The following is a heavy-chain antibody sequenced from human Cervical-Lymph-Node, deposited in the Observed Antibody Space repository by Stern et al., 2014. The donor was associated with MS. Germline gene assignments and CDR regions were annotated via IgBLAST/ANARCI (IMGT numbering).Heavy chain of an antibody. D-gene: IGHD1-26*01. V-gene: IGHV1-69*01. CDR3: AREGIPGAGGTFDN. CDR2: IIPIFATT. CDR1: GGTFGSYT. J-gene: IGHJ4*02. Sequence: VHLVESGAEVKKRGSSVKVSCNVSGGTFGSYTLNWVRKAPGQGLEWMGGIIPIFATTTYPQRFQGKVTITADGSTSTTYLEVSSLTSEDTAVYYCAREGIPGAGGTFDNWGQGTLVIVSS.